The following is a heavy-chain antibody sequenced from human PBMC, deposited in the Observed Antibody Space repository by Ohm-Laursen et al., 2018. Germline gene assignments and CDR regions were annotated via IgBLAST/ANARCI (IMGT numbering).Heavy chain of an antibody. CDR1: GAPISSEY. CDR2: IYYSGTT. CDR3: ARIESDSGGYWYFGMDV. V-gene: IGHV4-59*01. D-gene: IGHD3-22*01. Sequence: GTLSLTCTVSGAPISSEYLTWIRQPPGKGLVGIGDIYYSGTTNYNPSLKSRVTISVDTSKNQFSLKLSSVTAADTALYYCARIESDSGGYWYFGMDVWGQGTTVTVSS. J-gene: IGHJ6*02.